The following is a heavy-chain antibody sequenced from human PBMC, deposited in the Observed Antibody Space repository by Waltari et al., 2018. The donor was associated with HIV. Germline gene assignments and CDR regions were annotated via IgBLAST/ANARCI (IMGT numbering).Heavy chain of an antibody. CDR3: AREMDLRVTEGAFDI. V-gene: IGHV3-21*01. CDR1: GFTFSSYS. J-gene: IGHJ3*02. Sequence: EVQLVESGGGLVKPGGSLRLSCAASGFTFSSYSLNWVRPAPGKGLEWVSSISSSSSYIYYADSVKGRFTISRDNAKNSLYLQMNSLRAEDTAVYYCAREMDLRVTEGAFDIWGQGTMVTVSS. CDR2: ISSSSSYI. D-gene: IGHD2-21*02.